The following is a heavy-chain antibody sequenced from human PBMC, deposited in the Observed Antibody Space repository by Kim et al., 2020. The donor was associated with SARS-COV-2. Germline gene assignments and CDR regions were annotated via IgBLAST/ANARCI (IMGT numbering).Heavy chain of an antibody. CDR1: AFTFSSYA. Sequence: GGSLRLSCRASAFTFSSYAMSWVRQAPGKGLEWVSAISGSGTTTYHADSVKGRFTISRDNSKNTLYLQMNSLRAEDTAVYYCAKGRVSRAVVTPVDYWGQGTLVTVSS. J-gene: IGHJ4*02. CDR3: AKGRVSRAVVTPVDY. CDR2: ISGSGTTT. D-gene: IGHD2-21*02. V-gene: IGHV3-23*01.